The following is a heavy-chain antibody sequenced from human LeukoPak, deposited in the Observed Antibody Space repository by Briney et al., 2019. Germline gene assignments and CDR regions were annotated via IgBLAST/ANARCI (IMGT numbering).Heavy chain of an antibody. CDR3: ARDSGYGDYVGNP. CDR1: GYSFTNYD. J-gene: IGHJ5*02. D-gene: IGHD4-17*01. V-gene: IGHV1-8*03. Sequence: ASVKVSCKASGYSFTNYDINWVRQATGQGLEWMGWMNPKSGDTGYSQKFQGRVFITRDTSINTAYMELSSLGSDDTAVYYCARDSGYGDYVGNPWGQGTLVTVSS. CDR2: MNPKSGDT.